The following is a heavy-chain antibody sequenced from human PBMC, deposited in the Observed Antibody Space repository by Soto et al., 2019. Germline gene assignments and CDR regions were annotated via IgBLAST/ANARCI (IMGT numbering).Heavy chain of an antibody. CDR2: VKSKADGGTA. Sequence: EVQLVESGGGLVQPGGSLRLSCAASGFSITNTWMHWVRQAPGKGLEWVGRVKSKADGGTADYAAPVKGRFTVSRDDSKNTQYLQMNSLKMEDTAVYYCNSYPDFWGGHTPLWGQGTLGTVSS. J-gene: IGHJ4*02. CDR3: NSYPDFWGGHTPL. D-gene: IGHD3-3*01. V-gene: IGHV3-15*07. CDR1: GFSITNTW.